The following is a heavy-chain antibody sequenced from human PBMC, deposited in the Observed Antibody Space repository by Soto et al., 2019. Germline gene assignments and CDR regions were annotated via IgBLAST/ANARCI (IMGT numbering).Heavy chain of an antibody. CDR3: AKDKLYSNYENYFDY. CDR1: GFTFENYA. D-gene: IGHD4-4*01. V-gene: IGHV3-9*01. CDR2: ISWHGGNI. J-gene: IGHJ4*02. Sequence: EVQLVESGGGLVQPGRSLRLSCAASGFTFENYAMHCVRQAPGKGLEWVSGISWHGGNIGYADSVRGRFTISRDIAKNSLYLQMNSLRPEDTGLYYCAKDKLYSNYENYFDYWGQGTLVTVS.